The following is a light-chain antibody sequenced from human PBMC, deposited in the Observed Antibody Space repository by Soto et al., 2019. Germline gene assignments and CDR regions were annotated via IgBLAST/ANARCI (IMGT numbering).Light chain of an antibody. CDR1: QSVSTS. Sequence: EILLTQSPSTLSLSPLESSTLSFMASQSVSTSLAWYQQKPGQAPRLLIYGASTRATDIPARFSGSGSGTDFTLTISSLEPEDFAVYYCQQRSNWPITFGQGTRLEIK. CDR2: GAS. J-gene: IGKJ5*01. V-gene: IGKV3-11*01. CDR3: QQRSNWPIT.